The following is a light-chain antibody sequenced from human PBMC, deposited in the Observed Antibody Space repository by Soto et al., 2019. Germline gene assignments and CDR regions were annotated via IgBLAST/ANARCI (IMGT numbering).Light chain of an antibody. CDR2: CAS. V-gene: IGKV3-20*01. Sequence: EIVLTQSPGTLSLSPGERATLSCRASQRVSSRFLAWYQQKPGQAPRLLIYCASSRATGIQDRFSGSGSGTDFTLTISRLEPEEGAVYYCQEYGSSPLTFGGGTKVEIK. CDR3: QEYGSSPLT. J-gene: IGKJ4*02. CDR1: QRVSSRF.